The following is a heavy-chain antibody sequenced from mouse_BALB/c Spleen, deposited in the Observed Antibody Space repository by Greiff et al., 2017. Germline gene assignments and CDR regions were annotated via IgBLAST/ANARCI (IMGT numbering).Heavy chain of an antibody. Sequence: QVQLQQPGAELVKPGASVKLSCKASGYTFTSYWMHWVKQRPGQGLEWIGEINPSNGRTNYNEKFKSKATLTVDKSLCTDYMQLSSLTSEDSAVYFCARGYDVNWYFDVWGAGTTVTVTA. CDR2: INPSNGRT. V-gene: IGHV1S81*02. D-gene: IGHD2-14*01. J-gene: IGHJ1*01. CDR1: GYTFTSYW. CDR3: ARGYDVNWYFDV.